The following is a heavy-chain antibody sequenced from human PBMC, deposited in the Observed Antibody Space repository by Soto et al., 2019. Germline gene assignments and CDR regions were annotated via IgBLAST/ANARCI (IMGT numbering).Heavy chain of an antibody. J-gene: IGHJ6*02. Sequence: ASVKVSCKASGYTFTSYAMHWVRQAPGQRLEWMGWINAGNGNTKYSQKFQGRVTITRDTSASTAYMELRSLRSDDTAVYYCARDSEDIVVVVAAHPYYYYGMDVWGQGTTVTVSS. CDR3: ARDSEDIVVVVAAHPYYYYGMDV. CDR2: INAGNGNT. D-gene: IGHD2-15*01. V-gene: IGHV1-3*01. CDR1: GYTFTSYA.